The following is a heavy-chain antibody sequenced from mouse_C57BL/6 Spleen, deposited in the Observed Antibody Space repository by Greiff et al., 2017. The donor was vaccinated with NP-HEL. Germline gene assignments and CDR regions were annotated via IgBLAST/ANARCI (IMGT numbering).Heavy chain of an antibody. V-gene: IGHV1-54*01. CDR2: INPGSGGT. CDR1: GYAFTNYL. Sequence: VQLQQSGAEPVRPGTSVKVSCKASGYAFTNYLIEWVKQRPGQGLEWIGVINPGSGGTNYNEKFKGKATLTADKSSSTAYMQLSSLTSEDSAVYFCARGGIITTVVEGFAYWGQGTLVTVSA. J-gene: IGHJ3*01. CDR3: ARGGIITTVVEGFAY. D-gene: IGHD1-1*01.